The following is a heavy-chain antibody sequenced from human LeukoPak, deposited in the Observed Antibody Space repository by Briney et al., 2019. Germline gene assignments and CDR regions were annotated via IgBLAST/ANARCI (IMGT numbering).Heavy chain of an antibody. D-gene: IGHD3-22*01. J-gene: IGHJ4*02. CDR2: IYYSGST. CDR1: GDSINSGGYF. Sequence: PSETLSLTCTVSGDSINSGGYFWSWIRQHPGKGLEWIGYIYYSGSTYYNPSLKCRVTISVDTSKNQFSLKLSSVTAADTAVYYCTRDGPRSSGYPDNWGQGTLVTVSS. CDR3: TRDGPRSSGYPDN. V-gene: IGHV4-31*03.